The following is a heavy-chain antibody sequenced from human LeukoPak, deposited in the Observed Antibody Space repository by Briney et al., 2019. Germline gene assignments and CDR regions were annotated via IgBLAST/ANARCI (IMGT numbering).Heavy chain of an antibody. D-gene: IGHD3-10*01. Sequence: SETLSLTCAVYGGSFSGYYWSWIRQPPGKGLEWIGEINHSGSTNYNPSLKSRVTISVDTSKNQFSLKLSSVTAADTAVYYCARLRRGVTMVRAKYYYYYYYMDVWGKGTTVTVSS. CDR2: INHSGST. J-gene: IGHJ6*03. V-gene: IGHV4-34*01. CDR3: ARLRRGVTMVRAKYYYYYYYMDV. CDR1: GGSFSGYY.